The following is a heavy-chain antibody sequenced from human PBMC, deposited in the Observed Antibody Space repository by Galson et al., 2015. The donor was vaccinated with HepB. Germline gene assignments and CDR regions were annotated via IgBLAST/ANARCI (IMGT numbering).Heavy chain of an antibody. CDR3: AREAAVAPAYYYYGMDV. CDR2: ISYDGSNK. Sequence: SLRLSCAASGFTFSSYAMHWVRQAPGEGLEWVAVISYDGSNKYYADSVKGRFTISRDNSKNTLYLQMNSLRAEDTAVYYCAREAAVAPAYYYYGMDVWGQGTTVTVSS. CDR1: GFTFSSYA. D-gene: IGHD6-19*01. V-gene: IGHV3-30-3*01. J-gene: IGHJ6*02.